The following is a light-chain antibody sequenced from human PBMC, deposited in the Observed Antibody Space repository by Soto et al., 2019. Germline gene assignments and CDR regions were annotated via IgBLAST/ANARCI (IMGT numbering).Light chain of an antibody. V-gene: IGLV2-14*03. CDR1: SSDVGAYDY. Sequence: QSVLTQPASVSGSPGQSITISSTGTSSDVGAYDYVSWYQQHPDKAPKLMIYEVSNRPSGVSNRFSGSKSVNTATLTISGLQTEDEADYYCSSYTSSSTRVFGTGTKVTVL. CDR3: SSYTSSSTRV. CDR2: EVS. J-gene: IGLJ1*01.